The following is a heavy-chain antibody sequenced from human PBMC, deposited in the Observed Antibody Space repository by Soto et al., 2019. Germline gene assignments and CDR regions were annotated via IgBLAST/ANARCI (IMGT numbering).Heavy chain of an antibody. V-gene: IGHV3-23*01. Sequence: EVQLLESGGGLVQPGGSLRLSCAASGFPFSRRAMSWVRQAPGKGLEWGSAISGSGTITYYADSVKGRFTISRDTSKNTLYLQMNSLRADDTAVYYCAEWARYCSGADCRAWGQGNLVTVSS. CDR2: ISGSGTIT. CDR3: AEWARYCSGADCRA. D-gene: IGHD2-15*01. J-gene: IGHJ5*02. CDR1: GFPFSRRA.